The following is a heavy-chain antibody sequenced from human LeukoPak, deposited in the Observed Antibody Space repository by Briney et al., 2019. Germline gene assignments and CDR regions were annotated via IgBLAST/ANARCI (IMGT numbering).Heavy chain of an antibody. CDR2: IIPIFGTA. J-gene: IGHJ3*02. D-gene: IGHD6-19*01. CDR3: GGYSSFGVLGAFDI. Sequence: SVKVSCKASGGTFSSYAISWVRQTPGQGLEWMGGIIPIFGTANYAQKFQGRVTITADKSTSTAYMELSSLRSEDTAVYYCGGYSSFGVLGAFDIWGQGTMVTVSS. CDR1: GGTFSSYA. V-gene: IGHV1-69*06.